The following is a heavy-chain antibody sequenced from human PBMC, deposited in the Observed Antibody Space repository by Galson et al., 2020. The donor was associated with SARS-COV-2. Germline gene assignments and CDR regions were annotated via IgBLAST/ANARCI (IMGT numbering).Heavy chain of an antibody. CDR3: ATERYDNSRGLES. J-gene: IGHJ4*02. D-gene: IGHD3-3*01. CDR1: GFTFSSYA. V-gene: IGHV3-30*04. Sequence: GGSLRLSCAASGFTFSSYAMHWVRQAPGKGLEWVAVISYDGSNKYYADSVKGRFTISRDNSKNTLYLQMNSLRPDDTAIYYCATERYDNSRGLESWGQGTLVTVSS. CDR2: ISYDGSNK.